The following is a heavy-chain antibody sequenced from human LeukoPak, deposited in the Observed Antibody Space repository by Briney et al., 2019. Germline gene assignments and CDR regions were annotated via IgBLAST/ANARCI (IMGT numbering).Heavy chain of an antibody. CDR1: GFTFSSYA. CDR2: ISGTGGTT. D-gene: IGHD5-12*01. Sequence: GGSLRLSCAASGFTFSSYAMSWVRQAPGKGLEWVSAISGTGGTTYYADSVKDRFTISRDNSKNTLYLQMNSLRAEDTAVYYCARDEIVATTKANYYYYMDVWGKGTTVTISS. V-gene: IGHV3-23*01. CDR3: ARDEIVATTKANYYYYMDV. J-gene: IGHJ6*03.